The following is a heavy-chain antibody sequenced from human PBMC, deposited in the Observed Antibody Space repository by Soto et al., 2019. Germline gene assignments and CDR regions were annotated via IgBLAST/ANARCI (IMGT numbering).Heavy chain of an antibody. V-gene: IGHV3-23*01. CDR1: GFTFRSYA. CDR2: ISGSGGST. Sequence: EVQLLESGEGLVQPGGSLRLSCAASGFTFRSYAMSWVRQAPGKGLEWVSAISGSGGSTYYADSVKGRFTISRDNSKNTLYLQMNSLRAEDTAVYYCAKDKTRVEMATILGYWGQGTLVTVSS. J-gene: IGHJ4*02. D-gene: IGHD5-12*01. CDR3: AKDKTRVEMATILGY.